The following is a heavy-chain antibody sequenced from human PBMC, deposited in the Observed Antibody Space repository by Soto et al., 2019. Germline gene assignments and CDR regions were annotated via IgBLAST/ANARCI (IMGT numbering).Heavy chain of an antibody. Sequence: EVQLVESGGGLVQPGGSLRLSCAASGFTFSSYWMSWVRQAPGRGLEWMGNIKQDGTEKDYVDSVKGRFTISRDNARNSVFLQMDSLRADDTAVCYCATILNRAFETWGQGTMVTVSS. CDR3: ATILNRAFET. D-gene: IGHD3-3*01. V-gene: IGHV3-7*01. J-gene: IGHJ3*02. CDR2: IKQDGTEK. CDR1: GFTFSSYW.